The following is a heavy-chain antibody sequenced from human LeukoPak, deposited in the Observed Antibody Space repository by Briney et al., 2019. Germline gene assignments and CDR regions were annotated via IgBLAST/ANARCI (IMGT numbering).Heavy chain of an antibody. CDR2: ISGSGGST. CDR1: GFTFSICA. Sequence: GGSLRLSCAASGFTFSICAMNWVRQAPGKGLEWVSGISGSGGSTYYADSVKGRFSISRDSSKNTVYLQMNSLRAEDTAVYYCARGVEPRAANTLAFWGQGTLVTVSS. V-gene: IGHV3-23*01. J-gene: IGHJ4*02. D-gene: IGHD1-14*01. CDR3: ARGVEPRAANTLAF.